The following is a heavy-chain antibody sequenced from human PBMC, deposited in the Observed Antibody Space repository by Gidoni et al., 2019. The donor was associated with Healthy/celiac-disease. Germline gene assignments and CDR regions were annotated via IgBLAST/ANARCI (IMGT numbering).Heavy chain of an antibody. Sequence: VQLVQSGAEATKPGSSAKVTCKASGGTFSSYAISWLRQAPGQGLEWMGGIIPIFGTANYAQKFQGRVTITADKSTSTAYMELSSLRSEDTAVYYCARNKGIAARVFDYWGQGTLVTVSS. V-gene: IGHV1-69*06. J-gene: IGHJ4*02. CDR1: GGTFSSYA. CDR3: ARNKGIAARVFDY. CDR2: IIPIFGTA. D-gene: IGHD6-6*01.